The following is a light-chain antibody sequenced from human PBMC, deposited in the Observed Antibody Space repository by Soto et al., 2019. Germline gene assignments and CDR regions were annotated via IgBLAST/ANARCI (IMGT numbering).Light chain of an antibody. CDR1: QSIGYW. Sequence: DFQMTQSPSTLSASVGDRVTITCRASQSIGYWLAWYQQKSGTAPKLLIYDASTLESGVPSRFSGSRSGTEFTLTISSLQPDDFATYFCQQYNSYSWTFGHGTKVEVK. J-gene: IGKJ1*01. V-gene: IGKV1-5*01. CDR3: QQYNSYSWT. CDR2: DAS.